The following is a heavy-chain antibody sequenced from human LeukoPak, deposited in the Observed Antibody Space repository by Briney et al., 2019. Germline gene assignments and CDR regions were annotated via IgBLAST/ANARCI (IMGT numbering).Heavy chain of an antibody. Sequence: GGSLRLSCAASGFTFSSYGMHWVRQAPGKGLEWVACIRYDGSNKYYADSVKGRFTISRDNSKNTLYLQMNSLRAEDTAVYYCAKDAPYYYDSSGYGVYWGQGTLVTVSS. J-gene: IGHJ4*02. V-gene: IGHV3-30*02. D-gene: IGHD3-22*01. CDR1: GFTFSSYG. CDR2: IRYDGSNK. CDR3: AKDAPYYYDSSGYGVY.